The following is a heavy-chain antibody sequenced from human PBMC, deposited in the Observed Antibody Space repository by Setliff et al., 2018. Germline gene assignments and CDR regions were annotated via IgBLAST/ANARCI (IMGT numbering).Heavy chain of an antibody. CDR2: IRADASRT. V-gene: IGHV3-23*01. D-gene: IGHD6-6*01. J-gene: IGHJ4*02. CDR1: GFTFATYG. CDR3: AKRGHYSSSDGLSFDF. Sequence: PGGSLRLSCAASGFTFATYGMSWVRQAPGKGLEWVSGIRADASRTYYADSVKGRFTVSRDNVKKMLYLQMDSLRTEDTAVYYCAKRGHYSSSDGLSFDFWGQGTQVTVSS.